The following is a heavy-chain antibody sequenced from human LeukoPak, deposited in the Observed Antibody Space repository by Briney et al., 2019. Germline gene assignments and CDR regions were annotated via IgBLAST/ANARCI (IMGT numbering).Heavy chain of an antibody. D-gene: IGHD3-22*01. CDR2: INHSGST. CDR3: ARGRGITMIVVVPYPFDY. Sequence: PSETLSLTCAVYGGSFSGYYWSWIRQPPGKGLEWIGEINHSGSTNYNPSLKSRVTISVDTSKNQFSLKLSSVTAADTAVYYCARGRGITMIVVVPYPFDYWGQGTLVTVSS. CDR1: GGSFSGYY. J-gene: IGHJ4*02. V-gene: IGHV4-34*01.